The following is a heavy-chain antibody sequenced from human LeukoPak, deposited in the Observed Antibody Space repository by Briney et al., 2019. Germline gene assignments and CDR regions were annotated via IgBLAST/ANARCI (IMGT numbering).Heavy chain of an antibody. CDR2: ISGSSTYT. CDR3: ATGLRYFDL. J-gene: IGHJ2*01. Sequence: AGGSLRLSCAASGXTFSDNYMSWIRQAPGKGLEWLSYISGSSTYTNYADSVKGRFTISRDNSRNTVYLQMNSLRAEDTAVYYCATGLRYFDLWGRGTLVTVSS. D-gene: IGHD3-16*01. CDR1: GXTFSDNY. V-gene: IGHV3-11*05.